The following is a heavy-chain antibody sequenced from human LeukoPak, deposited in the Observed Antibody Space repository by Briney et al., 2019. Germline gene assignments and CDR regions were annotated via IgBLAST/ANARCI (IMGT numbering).Heavy chain of an antibody. J-gene: IGHJ4*02. Sequence: KTSETLSLTCRVSGGSISGSKYHWGWIRQPPGRDLEWIGNIYYDGSTYYSPSLKSRVTISVDTSKNQFSLKLNSVIAADTAVYYCASEGGLPVTGAGGFDYWGQGILVTVSS. CDR3: ASEGGLPVTGAGGFDY. CDR1: GGSISGSKYH. CDR2: IYYDGST. V-gene: IGHV4-39*07. D-gene: IGHD6-19*01.